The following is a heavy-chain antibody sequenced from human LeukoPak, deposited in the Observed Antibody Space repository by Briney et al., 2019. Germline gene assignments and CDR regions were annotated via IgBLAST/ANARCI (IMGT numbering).Heavy chain of an antibody. CDR2: ISTYNGNT. J-gene: IGHJ6*03. Sequence: GASVKVSCKASGYTFTSYGISWVRQAPGQGLEWMGWISTYNGNTNYAQNLQGRVTMTTDTSTTTGYMELRSLRSEDTAVYYCAADSATYYDFWSGSGDYYYMDVWGKGTTVTVSS. V-gene: IGHV1-18*01. CDR1: GYTFTSYG. D-gene: IGHD3-3*01. CDR3: AADSATYYDFWSGSGDYYYMDV.